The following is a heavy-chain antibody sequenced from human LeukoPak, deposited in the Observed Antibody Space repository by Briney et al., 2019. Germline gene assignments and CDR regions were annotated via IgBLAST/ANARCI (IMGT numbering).Heavy chain of an antibody. J-gene: IGHJ3*02. D-gene: IGHD2-2*01. CDR2: IKSHSSGGTT. CDR1: GFIFDNAW. Sequence: GGSLRLSCAGSGFIFDNAWMSWVRQAPGKGPEWVGRIKSHSSGGTTDYAAPVKGRFIISRDDSKNTLYLHMSSLKIEDTAIYYCVTLGYCTTTRCYATDGGAFDIWGQGTMVTVSS. V-gene: IGHV3-15*01. CDR3: VTLGYCTTTRCYATDGGAFDI.